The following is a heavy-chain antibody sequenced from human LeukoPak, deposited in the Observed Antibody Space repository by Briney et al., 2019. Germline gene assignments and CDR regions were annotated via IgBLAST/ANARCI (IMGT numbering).Heavy chain of an antibody. D-gene: IGHD3-10*01. CDR2: IYYSGST. V-gene: IGHV4-39*07. Sequence: PSETLSLTCTVSGGSISSSSYYWGWIRQPPGKGLEWIGSIYYSGSTYYNPSLKSRVTISVDTSKNQFSLKLSSVTAADTAVYYCARVPYYYGSGSFDYWGQGTLVTVSS. J-gene: IGHJ4*02. CDR1: GGSISSSSYY. CDR3: ARVPYYYGSGSFDY.